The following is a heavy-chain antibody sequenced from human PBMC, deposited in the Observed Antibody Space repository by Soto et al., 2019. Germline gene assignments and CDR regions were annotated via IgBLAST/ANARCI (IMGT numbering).Heavy chain of an antibody. CDR3: ARLQLGGDRMLNWFDP. V-gene: IGHV1-18*01. D-gene: IGHD2-21*02. Sequence: QVQVVQSGPELKKPGASVKVSCKAQGYIFTKYGIGWVRQAPGHGLEWMGLINCYNGDRKVAQKFQDRVSMTTDTATDTAYMELKSLRSGDTAVYYCARLQLGGDRMLNWFDPWGQGTLVTVSS. CDR2: INCYNGDR. J-gene: IGHJ5*02. CDR1: GYIFTKYG.